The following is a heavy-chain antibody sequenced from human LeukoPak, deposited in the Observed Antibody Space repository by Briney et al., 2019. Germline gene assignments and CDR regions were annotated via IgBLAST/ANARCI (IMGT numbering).Heavy chain of an antibody. J-gene: IGHJ4*03. Sequence: PSETLSLTCTVSGGSISSYYWSWIRQPPGKGLEWIGYIYYSGSTNYNPSLKSRVTISVDTSKNQFSLKLSSVTAADTAVYYCALRRRFDYWGQGTTVTVSS. V-gene: IGHV4-59*08. CDR1: GGSISSYY. CDR3: ALRRRFDY. CDR2: IYYSGST.